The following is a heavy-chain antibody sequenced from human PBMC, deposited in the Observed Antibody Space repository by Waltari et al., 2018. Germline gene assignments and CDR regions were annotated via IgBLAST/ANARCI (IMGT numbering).Heavy chain of an antibody. V-gene: IGHV4-4*02. CDR1: GGSISSSNW. Sequence: QVQLQESGPGLVKPSGTLSLTCAVSGGSISSSNWWSWVRQPPGKGLEWIGEIYQSCVTNYNLYRKCRVTISVDKSNNQFSVKLRSVTAADMAVYYCASLREGIEYSSSEALDYWGQGTLVTVSS. CDR2: IYQSCVT. J-gene: IGHJ4*02. D-gene: IGHD6-6*01. CDR3: ASLREGIEYSSSEALDY.